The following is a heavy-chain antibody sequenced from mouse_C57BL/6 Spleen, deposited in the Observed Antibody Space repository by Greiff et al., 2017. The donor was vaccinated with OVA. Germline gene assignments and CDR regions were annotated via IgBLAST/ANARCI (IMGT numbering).Heavy chain of an antibody. Sequence: QVHVKQSGAELVRPGASVTLSCKASGYTFTDYEMHWVKQTPVHGLEWIGAIDPETGGTAYNQKFKGKAILTADKSSSTAYMELRSLTSEDSAVYYCTRKITTVVEGFDYWGQGTTLTVSS. V-gene: IGHV1-15*01. D-gene: IGHD1-1*01. CDR1: GYTFTDYE. CDR2: IDPETGGT. CDR3: TRKITTVVEGFDY. J-gene: IGHJ2*01.